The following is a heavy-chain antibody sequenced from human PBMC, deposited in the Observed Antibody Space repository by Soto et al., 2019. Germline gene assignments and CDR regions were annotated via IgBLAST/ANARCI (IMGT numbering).Heavy chain of an antibody. CDR1: GFTFSSYG. CDR3: AKDRMAYSSGRSPPEYFQH. D-gene: IGHD6-19*01. CDR2: ISGSADST. V-gene: IGHV3-23*01. J-gene: IGHJ1*01. Sequence: GGSRRLSCGASGFTFSSYGMSGGRQAPGKGLEWVTAISGSADSTYYADSVKGRFTISRDNSKNTLYLQMNSLRAEDTAVYYCAKDRMAYSSGRSPPEYFQHWGQGTLVTVSS.